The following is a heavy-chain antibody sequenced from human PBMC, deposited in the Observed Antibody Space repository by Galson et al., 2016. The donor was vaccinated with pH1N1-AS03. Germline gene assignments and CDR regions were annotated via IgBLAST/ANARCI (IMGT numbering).Heavy chain of an antibody. CDR2: LNPRSGAT. CDR1: GYIFTDYF. Sequence: SVKVSCKASGYIFTDYFLHWVRQAPGQGPERMGRLNPRSGATDYAQRVQGRVTVTRDTSISTAYMELSRLRSDDTAVYYCARGHDILNGFSDGSSFYHHKDVWAKGTTVTVSS. CDR3: ARGHDILNGFSDGSSFYHHKDV. J-gene: IGHJ6*03. V-gene: IGHV1-2*06. D-gene: IGHD3-9*01.